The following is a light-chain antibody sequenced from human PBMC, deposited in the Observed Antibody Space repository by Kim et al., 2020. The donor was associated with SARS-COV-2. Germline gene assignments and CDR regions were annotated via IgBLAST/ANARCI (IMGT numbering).Light chain of an antibody. CDR3: QVWDRSSDHWV. CDR2: YDS. V-gene: IGLV3-21*04. Sequence: SYELTQPPSVSVAPGKTARITCGGNNIGSKSVHWYQQKPGQAPILVIYYDSDRPSGIPERFSGSKSGNTATLTISRVEAGDEADYYCQVWDRSSDHWVFGGGTQLTVL. CDR1: NIGSKS. J-gene: IGLJ3*02.